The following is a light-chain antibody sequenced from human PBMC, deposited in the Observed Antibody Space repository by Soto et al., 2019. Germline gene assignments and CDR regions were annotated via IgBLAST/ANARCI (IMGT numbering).Light chain of an antibody. CDR2: YAS. J-gene: IGKJ2*01. Sequence: DIQMTQSPPSLSPSVGDKVTITCRTSQDIRTFLNWYRQKPGKAPELLMYYASTLQSGVSSRLNGSGSGTDFTLTLISLQPEDSATYYCQQSYTAPYTFGQGTKL. CDR3: QQSYTAPYT. V-gene: IGKV1-39*01. CDR1: QDIRTF.